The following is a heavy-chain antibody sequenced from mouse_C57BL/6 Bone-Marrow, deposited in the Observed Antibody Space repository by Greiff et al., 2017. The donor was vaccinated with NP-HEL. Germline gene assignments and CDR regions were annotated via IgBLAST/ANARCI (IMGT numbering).Heavy chain of an antibody. D-gene: IGHD2-2*01. CDR2: IYPYNGVS. Sequence: VQLKESGPELVKPGASVKISCKASGYSFTGYYMHWVKQSHGNILDWIGYIYPYNGVSSYNQKFKGKATLTVDKSSSTAYMELRSLTSEDSAVYYCARGGVTTRAWFAYWGQGTLVTVSA. CDR1: GYSFTGYY. CDR3: ARGGVTTRAWFAY. J-gene: IGHJ3*01. V-gene: IGHV1-31*01.